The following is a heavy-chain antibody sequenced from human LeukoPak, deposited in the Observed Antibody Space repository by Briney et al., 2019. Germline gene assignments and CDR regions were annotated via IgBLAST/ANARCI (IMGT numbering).Heavy chain of an antibody. Sequence: SETLSLTCAVYGGSFSGYYWSWIRQPPGKGLEWIGEINHSGSTNYNPSLKSRVTISVGTSKNQFSLKLSSVAAADTAVYYCASGIVVVVAATRYSYYYYGMDVWGQGTMVTVSS. J-gene: IGHJ6*02. CDR2: INHSGST. V-gene: IGHV4-34*01. D-gene: IGHD2-15*01. CDR1: GGSFSGYY. CDR3: ASGIVVVVAATRYSYYYYGMDV.